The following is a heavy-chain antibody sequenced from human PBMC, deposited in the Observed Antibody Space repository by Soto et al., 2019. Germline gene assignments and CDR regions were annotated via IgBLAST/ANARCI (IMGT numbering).Heavy chain of an antibody. CDR3: AKGPSSGGY. CDR1: GFTFSSYA. J-gene: IGHJ4*02. CDR2: ISYDGSNK. V-gene: IGHV3-30-3*01. D-gene: IGHD6-19*01. Sequence: GGSLRLSCAASGFTFSSYAMHWVRQAPGKGLEWVAVISYDGSNKYYADSVKGRFTISRDNSKNTLYLQMNSLRAEDTAVYYCAKGPSSGGYWGQGTLVTVSS.